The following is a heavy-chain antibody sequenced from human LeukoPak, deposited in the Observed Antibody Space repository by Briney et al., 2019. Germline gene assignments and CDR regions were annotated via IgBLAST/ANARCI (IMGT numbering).Heavy chain of an antibody. CDR2: INPNSGNT. Sequence: GASVKVSCKASGYIFTGYYIHWVRQAPGQGLEWMGFINPNSGNTNYAQKFQGRVTMISDTSISTAYMELSSLTSDDTAVYYCAREMRPATTTPVANWGQGTLVTVSS. V-gene: IGHV1-2*02. CDR3: AREMRPATTTPVAN. J-gene: IGHJ4*02. CDR1: GYIFTGYY. D-gene: IGHD1-1*01.